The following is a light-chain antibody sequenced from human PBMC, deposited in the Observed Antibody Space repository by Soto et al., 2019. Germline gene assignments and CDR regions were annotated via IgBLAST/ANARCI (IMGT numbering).Light chain of an antibody. CDR1: QSVLYSSNNKNY. Sequence: DIVMTQSPDSLAVSLGERATINCKSSQSVLYSSNNKNYLAWYQQKPGQPPKLLIYWASTRESGVPDRFSGSGSGTDFTLTISSLQAEDVAVYYCQQSYSTPGTFGQGTNVEIK. CDR2: WAS. CDR3: QQSYSTPGT. J-gene: IGKJ1*01. V-gene: IGKV4-1*01.